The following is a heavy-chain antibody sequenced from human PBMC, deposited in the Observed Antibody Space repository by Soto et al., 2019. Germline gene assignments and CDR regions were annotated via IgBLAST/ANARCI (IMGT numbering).Heavy chain of an antibody. CDR1: GYPVTAYY. CDR2: INPATGAA. CDR3: ARGGGVGVAGSAAFDM. J-gene: IGHJ3*02. Sequence: QLHLVQSGAVVKKPGASVTVSCSASGYPVTAYYMHWVRQAPGRGLEWMGGINPATGAAKYTQTFQGRVTRTSATSTSTVFMELSGLTSEDTAVFYCARGGGVGVAGSAAFDMWGQGTLVTVSS. D-gene: IGHD3-3*01. V-gene: IGHV1-2*02.